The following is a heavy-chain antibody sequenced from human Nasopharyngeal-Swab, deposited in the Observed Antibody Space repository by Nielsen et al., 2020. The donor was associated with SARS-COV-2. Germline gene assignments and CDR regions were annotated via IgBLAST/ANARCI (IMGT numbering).Heavy chain of an antibody. CDR3: ARDRVGWLQLSPDAFNI. V-gene: IGHV3-33*01. J-gene: IGHJ3*02. D-gene: IGHD5-24*01. Sequence: GGSLRLSCTVSGFTFSSYGMHWVRQAPGKGLEWVAVIWYDGSYKYYGDSVKGRFTIPRDNSKNTLYLEMNNLRVEDTAVYYCARDRVGWLQLSPDAFNIWGQGTMVTVSS. CDR1: GFTFSSYG. CDR2: IWYDGSYK.